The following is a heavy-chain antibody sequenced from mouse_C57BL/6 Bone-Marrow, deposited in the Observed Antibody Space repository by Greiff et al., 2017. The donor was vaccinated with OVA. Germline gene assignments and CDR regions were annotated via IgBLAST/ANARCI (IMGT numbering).Heavy chain of an antibody. V-gene: IGHV1-81*01. Sequence: QVQLQQSGAELARPGASVKLSCKASGYTFTSYGISWVKQRTGQGLEWIGEIYPRSGNTYYNEKFKGKATLTADKSSSTGYMELRSLTSEDSAVYFCARFYYYGSGAMDYWGQGTSVTVSS. CDR1: GYTFTSYG. CDR2: IYPRSGNT. CDR3: ARFYYYGSGAMDY. D-gene: IGHD1-1*01. J-gene: IGHJ4*01.